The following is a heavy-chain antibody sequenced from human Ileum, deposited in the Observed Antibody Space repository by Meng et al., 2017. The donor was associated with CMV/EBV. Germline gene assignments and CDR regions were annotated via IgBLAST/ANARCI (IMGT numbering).Heavy chain of an antibody. CDR1: GFTFSDSA. D-gene: IGHD3/OR15-3a*01. CDR2: ISNGGGST. V-gene: IGHV3-23*01. J-gene: IGHJ4*02. CDR3: AKEGVYDFWS. Sequence: GESLKISCAASGFTFSDSAMSWVRQTPTKGLEWVSAISNGGGSTFYTDSAKGRFTISRDNSKNTVHLQMDSLRVEDTAIYYCAKEGVYDFWSWGQGTMVTVSS.